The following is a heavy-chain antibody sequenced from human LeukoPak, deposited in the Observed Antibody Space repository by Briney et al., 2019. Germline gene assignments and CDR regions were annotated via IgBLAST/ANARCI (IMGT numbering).Heavy chain of an antibody. J-gene: IGHJ6*03. D-gene: IGHD6-13*01. V-gene: IGHV1-2*02. Sequence: GASVKVSCKASGYTFTGYYMHWVRQAPGQGLEWMGWINPNSGGTNYAQKFQGRVTMTRDTSISTAYMELSRLRSDDTAVYYCARDRRPIAAAVYYYYYYMDVWGKGTTVTVSS. CDR2: INPNSGGT. CDR1: GYTFTGYY. CDR3: ARDRRPIAAAVYYYYYYMDV.